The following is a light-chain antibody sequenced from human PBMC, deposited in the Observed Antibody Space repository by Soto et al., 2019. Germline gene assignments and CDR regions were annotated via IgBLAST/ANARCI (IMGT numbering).Light chain of an antibody. Sequence: QSVLTQPRSVSGSPGQSVTISCTGXSSDVGGYNYVSWYQQHPGKAPKLMIYDVSKRPSGVPDRFSGSKSGNTASLTISGLQAEDEADYYCCSYAGSYTYVFGTGTKVTVL. CDR2: DVS. CDR3: CSYAGSYTYV. CDR1: SSDVGGYNY. V-gene: IGLV2-11*01. J-gene: IGLJ1*01.